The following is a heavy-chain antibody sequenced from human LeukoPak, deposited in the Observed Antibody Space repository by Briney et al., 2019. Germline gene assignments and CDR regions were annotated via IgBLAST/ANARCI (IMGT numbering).Heavy chain of an antibody. V-gene: IGHV4-59*01. CDR2: IYYSGST. CDR3: ARALYYDFWSGYDYYYGMDV. Sequence: PSETLSLTCTVSGGSISSYCWSWIRQPPGKGLEWIGYIYYSGSTNYNPSLKSRVTISVDTSKNQFSLKLSSVTAADTAVYYCARALYYDFWSGYDYYYGMDVWGQGTTVTVSS. CDR1: GGSISSYC. J-gene: IGHJ6*02. D-gene: IGHD3-3*01.